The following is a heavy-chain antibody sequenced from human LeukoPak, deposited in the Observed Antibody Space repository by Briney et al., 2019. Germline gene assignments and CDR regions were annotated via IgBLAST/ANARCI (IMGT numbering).Heavy chain of an antibody. V-gene: IGHV3-48*01. J-gene: IGHJ4*02. D-gene: IGHD6-19*01. CDR3: ARASGYSSGWYSY. Sequence: TGGSLRLSCAASGFTFSSYSMNWVRQAPGKGLEWVSYISSSSSTIYYADSVKGRFTISRDNAKNSLYLQMNSLRVEDTAVYYCARASGYSSGWYSYWGQGTLVTVSS. CDR1: GFTFSSYS. CDR2: ISSSSSTI.